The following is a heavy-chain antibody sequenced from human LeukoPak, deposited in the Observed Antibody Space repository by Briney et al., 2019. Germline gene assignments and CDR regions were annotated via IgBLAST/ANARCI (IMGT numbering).Heavy chain of an antibody. D-gene: IGHD2-2*02. J-gene: IGHJ4*02. V-gene: IGHV4-38-2*02. CDR1: GYSISSGYY. CDR2: IHSSGNT. Sequence: SETLSLTCTVSGYSISSGYYWGWIRQPPGKRLEWVGSIHSSGNTYYNPTLKSRVTISVDTSKNQFSLNLTSVTAADAAVYYCARDGYCSSTSCYRGLGLWGQGTLVTVSS. CDR3: ARDGYCSSTSCYRGLGL.